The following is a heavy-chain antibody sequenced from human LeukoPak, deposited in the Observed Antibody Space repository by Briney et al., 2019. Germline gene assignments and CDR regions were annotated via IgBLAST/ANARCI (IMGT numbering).Heavy chain of an antibody. J-gene: IGHJ4*02. Sequence: GGSLRLSCAASGFTFSNYAMSWVRQAPGKGLEWVSVISDSGGSTHYADSVKGRFTISRDNAKNSLYLQMNSLRDEDTAVYYCARHHDYAFDYWGQGTLVTVSS. D-gene: IGHD4-17*01. CDR2: ISDSGGST. CDR1: GFTFSNYA. V-gene: IGHV3-23*01. CDR3: ARHHDYAFDY.